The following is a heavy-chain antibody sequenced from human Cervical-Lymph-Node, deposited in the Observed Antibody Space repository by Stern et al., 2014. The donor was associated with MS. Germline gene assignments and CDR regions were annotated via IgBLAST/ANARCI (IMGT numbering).Heavy chain of an antibody. J-gene: IGHJ5*02. D-gene: IGHD3-9*01. CDR3: ARGGRYFAGFDP. Sequence: QLQLQESGSGLVKPSQTLSLTCAVSGGSISSDAYSWNWIRQPTGQGLEWLGFFYHTGSTYYTPSLKSRVTISVDRSKNQFSLKLSSVTAADTAVYYCARGGRYFAGFDPWGQGTLVTVSS. CDR1: GGSISSDAYS. V-gene: IGHV4-30-2*01. CDR2: FYHTGST.